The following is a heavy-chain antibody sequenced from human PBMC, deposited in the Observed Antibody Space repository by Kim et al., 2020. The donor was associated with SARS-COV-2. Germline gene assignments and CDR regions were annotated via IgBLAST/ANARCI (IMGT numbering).Heavy chain of an antibody. Sequence: SETLSLTCTVSGGSISSGGYYWSWIRQHPGKGLEWIGYIYYSGSTYYNPSLKSRVTISVDTSKNQFSLKLSSVTAADTAVYYCARDKWVPPRPNGYYYYGMDVWGQGTTVTVSS. CDR1: GGSISSGGYY. V-gene: IGHV4-31*03. D-gene: IGHD1-1*01. CDR3: ARDKWVPPRPNGYYYYGMDV. CDR2: IYYSGST. J-gene: IGHJ6*02.